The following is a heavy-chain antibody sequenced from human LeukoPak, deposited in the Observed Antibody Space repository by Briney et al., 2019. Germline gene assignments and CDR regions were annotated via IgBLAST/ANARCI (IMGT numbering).Heavy chain of an antibody. V-gene: IGHV3-48*04. Sequence: GGSLRLSCAASGFTFSSYSMNWVRQAPGKGLEWVSYISSSSSTIYYADSVKGRFTISRDNAKNSLYLQMNSLRAEDTAVYYCASETGKGGSDYWGLGTLVTVSS. J-gene: IGHJ4*02. CDR2: ISSSSSTI. CDR1: GFTFSSYS. CDR3: ASETGKGGSDY. D-gene: IGHD3-16*01.